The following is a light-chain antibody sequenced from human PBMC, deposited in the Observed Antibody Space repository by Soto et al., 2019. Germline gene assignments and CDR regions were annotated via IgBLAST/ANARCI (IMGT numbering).Light chain of an antibody. CDR2: GNS. J-gene: IGLJ1*01. V-gene: IGLV1-40*01. Sequence: QSVLAQPPSVSGAPGQKVTISCTGSSSNIGAGYDLHWYQQLPGTAPKLLLYGNSNRPSGVPDRFSGSKSGTSASLAITGLQAEDEADYYCQSYDSSLSGPYVFGTGTKVTVL. CDR1: SSNIGAGYD. CDR3: QSYDSSLSGPYV.